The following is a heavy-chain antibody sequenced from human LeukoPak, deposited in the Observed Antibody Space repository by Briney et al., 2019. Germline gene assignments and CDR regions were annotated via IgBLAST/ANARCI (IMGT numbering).Heavy chain of an antibody. J-gene: IGHJ4*02. CDR2: MNPNSGNT. D-gene: IGHD3/OR15-3a*01. V-gene: IGHV1-8*03. CDR1: GYTFTSYD. CDR3: ARNLRLRTGDEAIGY. Sequence: ASVKVSCKASGYTFTSYDINWVRQATGQGLEWMGWMNPNSGNTGYAQKFEGRVTITRNTSISTAYMELSSLRSEDTAVYYCARNLRLRTGDEAIGYWGQGTLVTVSS.